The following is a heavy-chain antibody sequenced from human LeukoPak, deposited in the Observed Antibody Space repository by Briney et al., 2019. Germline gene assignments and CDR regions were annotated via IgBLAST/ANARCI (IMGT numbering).Heavy chain of an antibody. Sequence: GASVKVSCKASGYTFTDYGISWVRQAPGQGLEWMGWISAYNGDTIYAQKVQGRVTMATDTSTSTIYMELRSLRSDDTAVYYCARGHDPLDYWGQGTLVTVSS. CDR1: GYTFTDYG. CDR2: ISAYNGDT. CDR3: ARGHDPLDY. D-gene: IGHD3-16*01. J-gene: IGHJ4*02. V-gene: IGHV1-18*01.